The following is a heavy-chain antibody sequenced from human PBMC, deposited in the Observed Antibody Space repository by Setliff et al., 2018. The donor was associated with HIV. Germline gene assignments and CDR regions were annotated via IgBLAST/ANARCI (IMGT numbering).Heavy chain of an antibody. CDR3: ARGFRDNSGYYYYGMDI. CDR1: GGSFSGYY. V-gene: IGHV4-34*01. CDR2: INHSGST. J-gene: IGHJ6*02. Sequence: SETLSLTCAVYGGSFSGYYWSWIRQPPGKGLEWIGEINHSGSTNYKPSLKSRVTISVDTSKKQFSLKVSSVIAADTAVYFCARGFRDNSGYYYYGMDIWGPGTTVTVSS. D-gene: IGHD3-22*01.